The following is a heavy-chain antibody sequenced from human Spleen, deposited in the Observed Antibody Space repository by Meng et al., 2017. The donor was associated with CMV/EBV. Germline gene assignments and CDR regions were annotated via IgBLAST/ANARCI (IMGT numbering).Heavy chain of an antibody. V-gene: IGHV3-15*01. J-gene: IGHJ4*02. CDR1: NAW. CDR3: TTDASTIFGVVIIRETPFDY. Sequence: NAWMSWVRQAPGKGLEWVGRIKSKTDGGTTDYAAPVKGRFTISRDDSKNTLYLQMNSLKTEDTAVYYCTTDASTIFGVVIIRETPFDYWGQGTLVTVSS. CDR2: IKSKTDGGTT. D-gene: IGHD3-3*01.